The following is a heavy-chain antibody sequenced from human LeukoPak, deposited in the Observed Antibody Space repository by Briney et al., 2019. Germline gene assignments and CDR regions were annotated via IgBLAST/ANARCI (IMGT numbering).Heavy chain of an antibody. CDR1: GFTFSSHA. CDR3: AKGRSAYSSSWYYFDY. J-gene: IGHJ4*02. Sequence: PGGSLRLSCAASGFTFSSHAMSWVRQAPGKGLEWVSGISGTGGGTYYADSVKGRFTISRDNSKNTLYLQMNSLRAEDTALYYCAKGRSAYSSSWYYFDYWGQGTLVTVSS. D-gene: IGHD6-13*01. CDR2: ISGTGGGT. V-gene: IGHV3-23*01.